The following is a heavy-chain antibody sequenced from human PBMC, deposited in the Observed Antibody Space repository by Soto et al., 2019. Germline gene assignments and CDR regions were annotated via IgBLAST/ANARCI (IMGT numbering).Heavy chain of an antibody. Sequence: QVQLVQSGAEVKKPGSSVKVSCKASGGTFSSYAISWVRQAPGQGLEWMGGIIPMFGTADYAQKFQGRVTITADVSTSTAYMELSSLRSEDTAVYYCAAHFHWGPYNYYYGMDVWGQGTTVTVSS. CDR1: GGTFSSYA. CDR2: IIPMFGTA. CDR3: AAHFHWGPYNYYYGMDV. V-gene: IGHV1-69*12. J-gene: IGHJ6*02. D-gene: IGHD7-27*01.